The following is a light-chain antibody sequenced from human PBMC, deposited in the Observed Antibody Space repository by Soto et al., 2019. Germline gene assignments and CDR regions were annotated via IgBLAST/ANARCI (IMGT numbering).Light chain of an antibody. J-gene: IGKJ1*01. CDR2: DAS. Sequence: DIQMTQSPSTLSASVGDRVTITCRASQSISSWLAWYQQKPGKAPKLLIYDASSLESGVPSRFSGSGSGTEFTLTISSLQPDDFATYYCHQYNSYSRAWTFGQGTKVDIK. CDR1: QSISSW. V-gene: IGKV1-5*01. CDR3: HQYNSYSRAWT.